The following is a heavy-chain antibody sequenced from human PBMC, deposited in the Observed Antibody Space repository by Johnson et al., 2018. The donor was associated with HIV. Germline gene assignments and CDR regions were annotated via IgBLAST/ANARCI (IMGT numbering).Heavy chain of an antibody. V-gene: IGHV3-30*03. CDR2: LSYDGSIK. CDR1: GFTFDDYG. J-gene: IGHJ3*02. CDR3: VQGVPNPAGAFDI. Sequence: QVQLVESGGGLVQPGRSLKLSCAASGFTFDDYGMHWVRQAPGQGLEWVALLSYDGSIKFSAASVKGLFTIAKDNSKNTLYLQMNSLRPEDTAVYYCVQGVPNPAGAFDIWGRGTMVTVSS. D-gene: IGHD6-19*01.